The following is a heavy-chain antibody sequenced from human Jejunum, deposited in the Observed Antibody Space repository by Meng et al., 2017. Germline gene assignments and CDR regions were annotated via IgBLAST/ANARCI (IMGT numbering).Heavy chain of an antibody. D-gene: IGHD2-2*01. V-gene: IGHV1-69*01. CDR3: ARGGVSYQLLTRLTF. J-gene: IGHJ4*02. Sequence: QVQLVQSGAEGKKPGSSVKVSCKASGGTFTAFAFSWVRQAPGQGLEWMGGIIPYLGTANYAQKFQGRVTITADESTSTAYMELSSLRSDDTAVYYCARGGVSYQLLTRLTFWGQGTLVTVSS. CDR2: IIPYLGTA. CDR1: GGTFTAFA.